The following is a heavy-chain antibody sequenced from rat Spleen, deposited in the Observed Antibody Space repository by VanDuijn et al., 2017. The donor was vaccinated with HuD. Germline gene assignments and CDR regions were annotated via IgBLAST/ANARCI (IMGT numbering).Heavy chain of an antibody. CDR2: ISTGGDNT. V-gene: IGHV5S13*01. CDR3: ARADSYRFAY. Sequence: EVQLVESGGGLVQPGRSLKLSCAASGFTFSDYGMAWVRQTPTRGLEWIASISTGGDNTYFRDSVKGRFTISRDNVQNTLYLQMSKLGSEDTAIYYCARADSYRFAYWGQGSLVTVSS. J-gene: IGHJ3*01. D-gene: IGHD1-1*01. CDR1: GFTFSDYG.